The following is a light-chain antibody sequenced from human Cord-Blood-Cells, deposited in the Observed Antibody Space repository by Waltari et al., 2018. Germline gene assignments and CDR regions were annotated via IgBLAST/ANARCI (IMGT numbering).Light chain of an antibody. CDR3: CSYAGSYTFDYV. CDR1: SRDVGGYNY. J-gene: IGLJ1*01. CDR2: DVS. Sequence: QSALTQPRSVSGSPGQSVTISCTGTSRDVGGYNYVSVYHQHPGKAPKLMIYDVSKRPSGVPDRFSGSKSGNTASLTLSGLQAADEADYYCCSYAGSYTFDYVFGTGTKVTVL. V-gene: IGLV2-11*01.